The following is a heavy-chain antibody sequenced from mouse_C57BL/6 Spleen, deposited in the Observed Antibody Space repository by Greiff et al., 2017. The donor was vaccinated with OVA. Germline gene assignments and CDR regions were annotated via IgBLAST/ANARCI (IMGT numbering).Heavy chain of an antibody. D-gene: IGHD1-1*01. Sequence: QVQLKQSGPELVKPGASVKISCKASGYAFSSSWMNWVKQRPGKGLEWIGRIYPGDGDTNYNGKFKGKATLTADKSSSTAYMQLSSLTSEDSAVYFCARSGYGSGYYAMDYWGQGTSVTVSS. CDR3: ARSGYGSGYYAMDY. CDR2: IYPGDGDT. V-gene: IGHV1-82*01. CDR1: GYAFSSSW. J-gene: IGHJ4*01.